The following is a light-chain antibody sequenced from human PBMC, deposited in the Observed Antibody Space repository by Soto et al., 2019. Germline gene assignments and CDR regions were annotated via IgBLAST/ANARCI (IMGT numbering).Light chain of an antibody. CDR2: GES. J-gene: IGKJ5*01. CDR3: QKYNNWPIT. Sequence: EIVITLSPATLSVSPREMVARSCRASQSVSSDLAWYQQKPGQAQRLLIYGESSRATGITDRFSGSGSGKEFAITISSLQYEDFEVYYCQKYNNWPITFGQGTQLEIK. CDR1: QSVSSD. V-gene: IGKV3-15*01.